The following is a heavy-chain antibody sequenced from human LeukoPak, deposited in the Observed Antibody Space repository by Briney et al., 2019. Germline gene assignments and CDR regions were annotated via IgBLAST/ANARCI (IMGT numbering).Heavy chain of an antibody. V-gene: IGHV3-74*01. Sequence: PGGSLRLSCAASGFTFSSYWMHWVRQVPGKGLVWVSRISPDGSSTSYADSVKGQFTISRDNSKNTLYLQMNSLRAADTAVYYCAKHTSYYYYYMDVWGKGTTVTVSS. J-gene: IGHJ6*03. CDR2: ISPDGSST. D-gene: IGHD3-3*01. CDR3: AKHTSYYYYYMDV. CDR1: GFTFSSYW.